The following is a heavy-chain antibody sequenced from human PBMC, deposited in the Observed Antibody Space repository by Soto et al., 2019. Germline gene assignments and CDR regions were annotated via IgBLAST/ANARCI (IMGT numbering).Heavy chain of an antibody. Sequence: QVQLQQWGAGLLKPSETLSIICAVYGGSFSGYYWSWIRQPLGKGLEWIGEMNHSGSTNYNPSLKVRFTISVDTSKNQFTLKLSSVTAVDTAGYYCARRSGCYPLDYWGQGTLVTVSS. J-gene: IGHJ4*02. CDR1: GGSFSGYY. CDR2: MNHSGST. CDR3: ARRSGCYPLDY. V-gene: IGHV4-34*01. D-gene: IGHD6-19*01.